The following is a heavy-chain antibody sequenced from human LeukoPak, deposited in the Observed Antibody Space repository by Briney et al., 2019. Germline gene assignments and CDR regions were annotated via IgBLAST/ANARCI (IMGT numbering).Heavy chain of an antibody. CDR3: ARDWRPDCSSASCHGPDAFDI. Sequence: GGSLRLSCAASGFTFSSYSMNWVRQAPGKGLEWVSYISSNSSTIYYADSVKGRFTISRDNAKNSLYLQMNSLRAEDTAVYYCARDWRPDCSSASCHGPDAFDIWGQGTMVTVSS. D-gene: IGHD2-2*01. CDR1: GFTFSSYS. CDR2: ISSNSSTI. J-gene: IGHJ3*02. V-gene: IGHV3-48*01.